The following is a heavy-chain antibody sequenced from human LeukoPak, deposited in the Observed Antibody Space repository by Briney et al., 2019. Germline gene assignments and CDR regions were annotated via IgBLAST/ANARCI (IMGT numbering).Heavy chain of an antibody. CDR2: IYSSGST. J-gene: IGHJ4*02. CDR1: GGSIGSGSYY. D-gene: IGHD1-26*01. V-gene: IGHV4-61*02. Sequence: SETLSLTCTVSGGSIGSGSYYWSWIRQPAGKGLEWIGRIYSSGSTNYNPSLKSRVTISLDTSKNQFSLKLSFVTAADTAIYYCARVAQYLVGASSTAFFEYWGQGTLVTVSS. CDR3: ARVAQYLVGASSTAFFEY.